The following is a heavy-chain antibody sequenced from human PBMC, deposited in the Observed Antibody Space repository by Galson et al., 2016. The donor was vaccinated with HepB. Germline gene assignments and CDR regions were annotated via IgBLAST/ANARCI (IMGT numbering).Heavy chain of an antibody. CDR1: GYTFTGYY. CDR3: AKDAEGAQGWFDP. D-gene: IGHD1-26*01. V-gene: IGHV1-2*02. J-gene: IGHJ5*02. CDR2: ISPNSGDT. Sequence: SVKVSCKASGYTFTGYYMHWVRQAPGQGLEWMGWISPNSGDTNYAQKFRGRVTLTRDTSISTLYMELNSLRSDATAVYFCAKDAEGAQGWFDPWGQGTLVTVSS.